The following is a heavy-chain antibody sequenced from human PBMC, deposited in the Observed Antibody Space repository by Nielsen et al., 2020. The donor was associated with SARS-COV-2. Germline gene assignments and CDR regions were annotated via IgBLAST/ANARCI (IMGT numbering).Heavy chain of an antibody. D-gene: IGHD2-15*01. V-gene: IGHV3-64D*09. CDR2: ISSNGGST. J-gene: IGHJ3*02. CDR1: GFTFSSYA. CDR3: AKDVGYCSGGSCYSKGRWDAFDI. Sequence: GESLKISCSASGFTFSSYAMHWVRQAPGKGLEYVSAISSNGGSTYYADSVKGRFTISRDNSKNTLYLQMSSLRAEDTAVYYCAKDVGYCSGGSCYSKGRWDAFDIWGQGTMVTVSS.